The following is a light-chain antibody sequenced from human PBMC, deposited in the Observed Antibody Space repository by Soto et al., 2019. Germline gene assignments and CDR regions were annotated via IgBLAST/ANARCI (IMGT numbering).Light chain of an antibody. CDR3: SSYTSSSTL. CDR2: EVS. J-gene: IGLJ1*01. V-gene: IGLV2-14*01. Sequence: QSVLTQPASVSGSPGQSITISCAGTSSDVGSYNYVSWYQQHPGKAPKLMIYEVSNRPSGVSSRFSGSKSGNTASLTISGPQAEDEADYYCSSYTSSSTLFGTGTKVT. CDR1: SSDVGSYNY.